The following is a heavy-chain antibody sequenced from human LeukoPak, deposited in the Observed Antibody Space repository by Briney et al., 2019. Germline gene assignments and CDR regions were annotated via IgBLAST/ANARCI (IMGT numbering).Heavy chain of an antibody. D-gene: IGHD3-16*02. CDR2: ISYDGSNK. CDR1: GFTFSSYG. Sequence: PGGSLRLSCAASGFTFSSYGMHWVRQAPGKGLEWAAVISYDGSNKYYADSVKGRFTISRDNSKNTLYLQMNSLRAEDTAVYYCAKEGYDYVWGSYRYSPYYYYGMDVWGQGTTVTVSS. CDR3: AKEGYDYVWGSYRYSPYYYYGMDV. J-gene: IGHJ6*02. V-gene: IGHV3-30*18.